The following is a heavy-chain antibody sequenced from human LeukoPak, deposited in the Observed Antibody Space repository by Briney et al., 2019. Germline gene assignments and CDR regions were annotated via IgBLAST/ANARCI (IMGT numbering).Heavy chain of an antibody. Sequence: GGSLRLSCVASGFTFYDYHMSWIRQAPGKGLEWVSYISSSTSYTNYADSVKGRFTISRDNAKNSLHLQMNSLRAEDTAVYYCARGGIAVAGTGNSFDYWGQGTLVTVSS. CDR2: ISSSTSYT. CDR3: ARGGIAVAGTGNSFDY. V-gene: IGHV3-11*06. J-gene: IGHJ4*02. D-gene: IGHD6-19*01. CDR1: GFTFYDYH.